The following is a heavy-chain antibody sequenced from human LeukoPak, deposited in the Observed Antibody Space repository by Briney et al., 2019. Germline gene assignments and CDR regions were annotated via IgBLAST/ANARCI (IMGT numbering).Heavy chain of an antibody. CDR2: ISGSGGST. Sequence: GGSLRLSCAASGFTFSSYAMSWVRQAPGKGLEWVSAISGSGGSTYYADSVKGRFTISRDNSKNTLYLQMNSLRAEDTAVYYCAKGPPRRLRVTTWNYFDYWGQGSLVTVSS. D-gene: IGHD4-17*01. V-gene: IGHV3-23*01. J-gene: IGHJ4*02. CDR1: GFTFSSYA. CDR3: AKGPPRRLRVTTWNYFDY.